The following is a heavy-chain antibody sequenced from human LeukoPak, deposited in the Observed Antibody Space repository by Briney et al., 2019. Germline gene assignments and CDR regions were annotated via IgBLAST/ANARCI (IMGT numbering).Heavy chain of an antibody. CDR2: INHSGST. D-gene: IGHD3-22*01. V-gene: IGHV4-34*01. Sequence: SEILSLTCAVYGGSFSGYYWSWIRQPPGKGLEWIGEINHSGSTNYNPSLKSRVTISVDTSKNQFSLKLSSVTAADTAVYYCASLRITMIVDAFDIWGQGTMVTVSS. CDR1: GGSFSGYY. CDR3: ASLRITMIVDAFDI. J-gene: IGHJ3*02.